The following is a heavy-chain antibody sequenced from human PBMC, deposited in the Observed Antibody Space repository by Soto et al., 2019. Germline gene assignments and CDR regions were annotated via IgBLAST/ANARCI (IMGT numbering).Heavy chain of an antibody. V-gene: IGHV3-74*01. D-gene: IGHD3-16*01. J-gene: IGHJ3*01. CDR3: ERDLPMIGDALDL. CDR1: GFTFSSYW. Sequence: EVQLVESGGGVVQPGGSLRLSCAASGFTFSSYWMHWVRQPPGKGLVWVSRINTDESSTSYADSVKGRFTISRDNAKNTVYLQLNSLRAEDTAVYYCERDLPMIGDALDLWGQGTMVTVSS. CDR2: INTDESST.